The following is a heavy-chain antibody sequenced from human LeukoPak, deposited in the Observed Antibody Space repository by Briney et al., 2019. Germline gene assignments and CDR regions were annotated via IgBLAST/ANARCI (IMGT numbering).Heavy chain of an antibody. Sequence: PGRSLRLSCAASGFTFSSYAMHWVRQAPGKGLEWVAVISYDGSNKYYADSVKGRFTISRDNSKNTLYLQMNSLRAEDTAVYYCARIFGKVATIRSYFDYWGQGTLVTVSS. CDR1: GFTFSSYA. CDR2: ISYDGSNK. V-gene: IGHV3-30-3*01. CDR3: ARIFGKVATIRSYFDY. D-gene: IGHD5-12*01. J-gene: IGHJ4*02.